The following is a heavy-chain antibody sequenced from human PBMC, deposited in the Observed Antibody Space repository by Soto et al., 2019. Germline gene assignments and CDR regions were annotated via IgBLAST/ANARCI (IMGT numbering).Heavy chain of an antibody. D-gene: IGHD3-16*01. CDR2: ISYNGRNK. J-gene: IGHJ4*02. CDR1: GFTFSFYA. Sequence: GGSLRLSCAASGFTFSFYAMHWVRQAPGKGLEWVAVISYNGRNKRYVDSVKGRSTISRDNSQDTLYLQMDSLRPDDTAVYYCARQAKIGDRSQFYFDSWGQGTLVTVSS. V-gene: IGHV3-30*04. CDR3: ARQAKIGDRSQFYFDS.